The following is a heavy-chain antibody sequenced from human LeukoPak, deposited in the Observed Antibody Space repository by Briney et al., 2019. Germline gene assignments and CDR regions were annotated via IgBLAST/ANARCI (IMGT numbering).Heavy chain of an antibody. D-gene: IGHD3-22*01. Sequence: GGSLRLSCAASGFTFSNYAMHWVRQAPGKGLEWVAVISYDGSNKYYPDSVKGRFTISRDNSKNTLYLQMNSLRAEDTAVYYCAKDLEQYYYDSSGGYFDYWGQGTLVTVSS. CDR1: GFTFSNYA. CDR2: ISYDGSNK. V-gene: IGHV3-30*04. J-gene: IGHJ4*02. CDR3: AKDLEQYYYDSSGGYFDY.